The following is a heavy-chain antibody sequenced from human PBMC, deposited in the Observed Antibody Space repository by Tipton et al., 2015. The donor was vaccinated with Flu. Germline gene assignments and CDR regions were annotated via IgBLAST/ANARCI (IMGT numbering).Heavy chain of an antibody. Sequence: LVQPSETLSLSCTVSGGSITSSSFHWGWIRQTPGKGLEWIGVIHYSGTTYYNPSLKIRVTVSVDTSKNHYSLNLTSVAAADTAVYYCARCTSVHYHGMVVWGQGTTVTVSS. CDR1: GGSITSSSFH. D-gene: IGHD2-8*01. CDR2: IHYSGTT. J-gene: IGHJ6*02. CDR3: ARCTSVHYHGMVV. V-gene: IGHV4-39*07.